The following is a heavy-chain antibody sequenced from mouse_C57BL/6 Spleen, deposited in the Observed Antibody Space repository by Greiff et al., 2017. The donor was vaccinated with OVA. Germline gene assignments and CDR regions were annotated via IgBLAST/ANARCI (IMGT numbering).Heavy chain of an antibody. Sequence: QVQLQQPGAELVRPGTSVKLSCKASGYTFTSYWMHWVKQRPGQGLEWIGVIDPSDSYTNYNQKFKGKATLTVDTSSSTAYMQLSSLTSEDSAVYYCARGVPRYYFDYWGQGTTLTVSS. CDR2: IDPSDSYT. CDR1: GYTFTSYW. CDR3: ARGVPRYYFDY. V-gene: IGHV1-59*01. J-gene: IGHJ2*01.